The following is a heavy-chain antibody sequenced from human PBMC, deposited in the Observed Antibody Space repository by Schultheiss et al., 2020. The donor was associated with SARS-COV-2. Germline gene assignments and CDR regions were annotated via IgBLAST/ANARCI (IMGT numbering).Heavy chain of an antibody. V-gene: IGHV4-39*07. CDR2: IFHSGST. Sequence: SETLSLTCTVSGGSISSGGYYWGWIRQPPGKGLEWIGSIFHSGSTYYNPSLKSRVTISVDTSKNQFSLKLSSVTAADTAVYYCARSPWGCGGDCYYQHWGQGTLVTVSS. D-gene: IGHD2-21*02. J-gene: IGHJ1*01. CDR3: ARSPWGCGGDCYYQH. CDR1: GGSISSGGYY.